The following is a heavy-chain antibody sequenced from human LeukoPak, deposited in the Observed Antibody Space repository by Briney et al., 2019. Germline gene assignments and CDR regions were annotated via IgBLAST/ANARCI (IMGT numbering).Heavy chain of an antibody. CDR1: GFTFSSYW. CDR3: ARVVVAVFYYYGMDV. CDR2: IKQDGSEK. Sequence: GGSLRLSCAASGFTFSSYWMSWVRQAPGKGLEWVANIKQDGSEKYYVDSVKGRFTISRDNAKNSLYLQMNSLRAEDTAVYYCARVVVAVFYYYGMDVWGQGTTVTVSS. D-gene: IGHD2-15*01. V-gene: IGHV3-7*02. J-gene: IGHJ6*02.